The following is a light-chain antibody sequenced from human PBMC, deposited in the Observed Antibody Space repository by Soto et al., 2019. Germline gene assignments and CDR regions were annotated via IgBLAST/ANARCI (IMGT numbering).Light chain of an antibody. CDR2: KAS. J-gene: IGKJ1*01. Sequence: DIQMTQSPSTLSASVGDRVTITCRASQSISSWLAWYQQKPGKAPKLLIYKASSLESGVPSRFSGSGSGIEFTLTIRSLQTDDFATYYCQQYNDYSWTFGQGTKVEI. CDR3: QQYNDYSWT. V-gene: IGKV1-5*03. CDR1: QSISSW.